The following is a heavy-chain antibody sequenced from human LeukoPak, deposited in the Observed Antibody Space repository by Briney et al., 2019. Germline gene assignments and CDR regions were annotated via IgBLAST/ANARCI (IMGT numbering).Heavy chain of an antibody. J-gene: IGHJ6*03. D-gene: IGHD1-26*01. Sequence: GSLRLSCVASGFSFSDYYMSWIRQAPGKGLEWVSYIGSTIYYADSVKSRFTISRDNAKNSLYLQMNSLRAEDTAVYYCARDRGIVGTTGYYYMDVWGKGTTVTVSS. V-gene: IGHV3-11*04. CDR2: IGSTI. CDR3: ARDRGIVGTTGYYYMDV. CDR1: GFSFSDYY.